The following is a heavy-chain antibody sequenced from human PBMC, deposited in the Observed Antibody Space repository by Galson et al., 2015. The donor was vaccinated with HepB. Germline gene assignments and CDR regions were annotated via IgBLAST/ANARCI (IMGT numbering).Heavy chain of an antibody. D-gene: IGHD2/OR15-2a*01. CDR3: ARVEVASTHDY. CDR1: GYTFTRRA. J-gene: IGHJ4*02. Sequence: SVKVSCKASGYTFTRRAIHWVRQAPGQRLEWMGWINIGDGNTKYSQKFQDRVTLTRDTSASTVYMELSSHRSEDTAVFYCARVEVASTHDYWGQGTLVPVSS. CDR2: INIGDGNT. V-gene: IGHV1-3*04.